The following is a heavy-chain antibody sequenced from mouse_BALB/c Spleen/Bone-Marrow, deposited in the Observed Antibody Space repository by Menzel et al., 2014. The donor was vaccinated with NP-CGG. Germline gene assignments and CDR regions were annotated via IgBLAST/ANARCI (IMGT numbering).Heavy chain of an antibody. J-gene: IGHJ3*01. Sequence: EVKLQESGPELAKPGASVKISCKASGYTFTDYNMHWVKQSHGKSLEWIGYIYPYNGGAGYNQKFKSKATLTVDNSSSTAYMELRSLTSDDSAVYYCATSYGNYDAWFAHWGQGTLVTVSA. CDR2: IYPYNGGA. D-gene: IGHD2-1*01. CDR1: GYTFTDYN. V-gene: IGHV1S29*02. CDR3: ATSYGNYDAWFAH.